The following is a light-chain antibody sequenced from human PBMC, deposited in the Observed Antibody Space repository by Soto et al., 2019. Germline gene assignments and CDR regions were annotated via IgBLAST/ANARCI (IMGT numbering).Light chain of an antibody. CDR3: CSLAGSDTAV. V-gene: IGLV2-23*01. J-gene: IGLJ2*01. CDR1: NSAFGSSNL. CDR2: EGS. Sequence: QSVLTQPASVSGSPGQSITITCTGTNSAFGSSNLVSWYQQDPGKAPKLIIYEGSKRPSGISNRFSGSRSGNTASLTISGLRAEDEAEYYCCSLAGSDTAVFGGGTKLTVL.